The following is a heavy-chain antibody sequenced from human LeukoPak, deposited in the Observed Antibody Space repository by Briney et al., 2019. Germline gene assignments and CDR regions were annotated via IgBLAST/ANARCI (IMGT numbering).Heavy chain of an antibody. CDR2: IYHSGST. CDR1: GYSISSDYY. V-gene: IGHV4-38-2*01. J-gene: IGHJ5*02. CDR3: ARLPHLSSGWFDP. Sequence: SETLSLTCAVSGYSISSDYYWGWIRPPPGKGLEWIGNIYHSGSTYYNPSLKSRVTISVDTSKNQFSLKLSSVTAADTAVYYCARLPHLSSGWFDPWGQGTLVTVSS. D-gene: IGHD6-19*01.